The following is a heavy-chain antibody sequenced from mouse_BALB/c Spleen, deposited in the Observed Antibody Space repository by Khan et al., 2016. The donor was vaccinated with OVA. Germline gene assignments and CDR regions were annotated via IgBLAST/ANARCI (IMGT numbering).Heavy chain of an antibody. J-gene: IGHJ4*01. D-gene: IGHD1-1*01. CDR2: IVPGSGST. CDR3: TRYKYYCRTCYAMDY. Sequence: DLVRPGASVELSCKASGYTFTSYWINWVKQRPGQGLEWIGRIVPGSGSTHYNEMFKGKATITVDPSSSPAYIQLSSLSYEDSAVLFCTRYKYYCRTCYAMDYWGQGTSVTVSS. CDR1: GYTFTSYW. V-gene: IGHV1S41*01.